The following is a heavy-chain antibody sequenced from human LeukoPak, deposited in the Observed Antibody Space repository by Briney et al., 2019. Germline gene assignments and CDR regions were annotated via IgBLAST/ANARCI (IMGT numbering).Heavy chain of an antibody. D-gene: IGHD3-22*01. CDR3: ATTRKDSSGYYNWVDP. V-gene: IGHV1-8*02. J-gene: IGHJ5*02. CDR2: MNPNSGNT. Sequence: ASVKVSCKASGYTFTSYGISWVRQATGQGLEWMGWMNPNSGNTGYAQKFQGRVTMTRNTSISTAYMELSSLTSDDTAVYYCATTRKDSSGYYNWVDPWGQGTLVTVSS. CDR1: GYTFTSYG.